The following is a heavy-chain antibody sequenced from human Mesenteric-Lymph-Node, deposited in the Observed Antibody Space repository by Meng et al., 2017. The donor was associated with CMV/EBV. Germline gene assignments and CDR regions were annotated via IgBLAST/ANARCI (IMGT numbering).Heavy chain of an antibody. V-gene: IGHV3-21*01. D-gene: IGHD3-22*01. CDR1: GFTFRSYW. CDR2: ISGSSPDM. CDR3: ARENLPYYYDSSGLPFDY. Sequence: GGSLRLSCAVSGFTFRSYWMNWVRQAPGKGLEWVSSISGSSPDMYYADSVKGRFTISRDNAKNLLYLQMNSLRAEDTAVYYCARENLPYYYDSSGLPFDYWGQGTLVTVSS. J-gene: IGHJ4*02.